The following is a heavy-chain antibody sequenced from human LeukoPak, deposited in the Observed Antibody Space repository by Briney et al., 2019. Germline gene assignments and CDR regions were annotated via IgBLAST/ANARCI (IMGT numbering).Heavy chain of an antibody. D-gene: IGHD3-16*01. Sequence: ASGEVSCKAYGYTFTNYGIIGVRQAPGHGVEWRGWGSVYNGKTNYEQKLQGRVTMTTDKSTSTAYMELSSLRSDDTAVYYCARDLKRSRARWENLGLDPWGQESLVTVSS. V-gene: IGHV1-18*01. CDR3: ARDLKRSRARWENLGLDP. CDR2: GSVYNGKT. J-gene: IGHJ5*02. CDR1: GYTFTNYG.